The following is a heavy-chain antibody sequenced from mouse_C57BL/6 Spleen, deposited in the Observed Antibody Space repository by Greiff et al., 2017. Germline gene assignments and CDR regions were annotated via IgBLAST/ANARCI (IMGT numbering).Heavy chain of an antibody. V-gene: IGHV1-22*01. CDR3: ARGIEYDYDVEYYFDY. CDR1: GYTFTDYN. J-gene: IGHJ2*01. CDR2: INPNNGGT. Sequence: EVQLQQSGPELVKPGASVKMSCKASGYTFTDYNMHWVKQSHGKSLEWIGYINPNNGGTSYNQKFKGKATLTVNKSSSTAYMGLRRLTSEESAVYYCARGIEYDYDVEYYFDYWGQGTTLTVSS. D-gene: IGHD2-4*01.